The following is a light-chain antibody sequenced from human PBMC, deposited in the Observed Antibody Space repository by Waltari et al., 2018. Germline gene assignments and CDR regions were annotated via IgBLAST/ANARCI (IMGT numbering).Light chain of an antibody. Sequence: DIQMTQSPSSVSASVGDRVIITCRASQDISRWLAWYQQTPGKAPKFLIYDASTLQSGVPSRFSGTGSGTEFTLTISSLQPEDFALYYCQQYNNWPPYTFAQGTKLEIK. CDR3: QQYNNWPPYT. J-gene: IGKJ2*01. CDR1: QDISRW. V-gene: IGKV1-12*01. CDR2: DAS.